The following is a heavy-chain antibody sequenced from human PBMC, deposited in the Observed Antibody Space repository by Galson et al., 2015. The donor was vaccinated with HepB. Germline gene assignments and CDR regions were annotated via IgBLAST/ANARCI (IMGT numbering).Heavy chain of an antibody. CDR2: IDPSDSYT. D-gene: IGHD2-15*01. CDR3: ARQYCSGGSCYPYYYYGMDV. Sequence: QSGAEVKKPGESLRISCKGSGYSFTSYWISWVRQMPGKGLEWMGRIDPSDSYTNYSPSFQGHVTISADKSISTAYLQWSSLKASDTAMYYCARQYCSGGSCYPYYYYGMDVWGQGTTVTVSS. J-gene: IGHJ6*02. CDR1: GYSFTSYW. V-gene: IGHV5-10-1*01.